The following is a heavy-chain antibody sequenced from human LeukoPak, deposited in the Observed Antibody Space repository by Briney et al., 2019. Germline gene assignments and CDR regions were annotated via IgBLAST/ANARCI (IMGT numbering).Heavy chain of an antibody. Sequence: GRALRLSCATSGFTFSSYAMHWVRQARGKGLEWVAVISYDGSNKYYADSVKGRFTISRDNSKNALYLQMNSLRAEDTAVYYCAGSTDDAEYFQHWGQGTLVTVSS. CDR1: GFTFSSYA. J-gene: IGHJ1*01. V-gene: IGHV3-30-3*01. CDR2: ISYDGSNK. CDR3: AGSTDDAEYFQH. D-gene: IGHD4-17*01.